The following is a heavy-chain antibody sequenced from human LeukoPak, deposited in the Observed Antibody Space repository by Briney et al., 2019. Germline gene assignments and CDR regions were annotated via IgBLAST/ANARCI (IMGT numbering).Heavy chain of an antibody. CDR1: GFTFSSYA. J-gene: IGHJ6*02. CDR3: ARGPYGQGGMDV. D-gene: IGHD3-10*01. V-gene: IGHV3-64*01. CDR2: ISSNGGST. Sequence: GGSLRLSCAASGFTFSSYAMHWVRQAPGKGLEYVSAISSNGGSTYYANSVKGRFTISRDNSKNTLHLQMGSLRAEDMAVYYCARGPYGQGGMDVWGQGTTVTVSS.